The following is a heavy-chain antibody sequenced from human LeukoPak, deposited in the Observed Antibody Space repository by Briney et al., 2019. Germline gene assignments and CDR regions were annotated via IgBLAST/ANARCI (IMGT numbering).Heavy chain of an antibody. CDR1: GGSISSSSYY. Sequence: PSETLSLTCTVSGGSISSSSYYWGWIRQPPGKGLEWIGSIYYSGSTYYNPSLKSRVTISVDASKNQFSLKLSSVTAADTAVYYCARLSEGIEEPWGQGTLVTVSS. CDR2: IYYSGST. CDR3: ARLSEGIEEP. J-gene: IGHJ5*02. V-gene: IGHV4-39*01.